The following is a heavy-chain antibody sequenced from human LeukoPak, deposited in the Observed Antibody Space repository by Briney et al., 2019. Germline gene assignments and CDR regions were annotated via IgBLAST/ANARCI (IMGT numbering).Heavy chain of an antibody. D-gene: IGHD5/OR15-5a*01. V-gene: IGHV3-33*01. CDR2: IWYDGSNK. Sequence: GGSLRLSCAASGFTFSSYGMHWVRQAPGKGLEWVAVIWYDGSNKYYADSVKGLFTISRDNSKSSLYLQMNSLRAEDTAVYYCARDLAVYGGAFDIWGQGTMVTVS. CDR3: ARDLAVYGGAFDI. J-gene: IGHJ3*02. CDR1: GFTFSSYG.